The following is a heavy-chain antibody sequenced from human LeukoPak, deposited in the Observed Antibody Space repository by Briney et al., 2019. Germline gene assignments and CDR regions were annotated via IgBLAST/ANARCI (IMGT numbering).Heavy chain of an antibody. Sequence: ASVKVSCKVSGYTLTELSMHWVRQAPGKGLEWMGGFDPEDGETIYAQKFQGRVTMTRDTSTSTVYMELSSLRSEDTAVYYCARGNYDILTGYYNGVFWDYWGQGTLVTVSS. CDR1: GYTLTELS. CDR2: FDPEDGET. D-gene: IGHD3-9*01. V-gene: IGHV1-24*01. J-gene: IGHJ4*02. CDR3: ARGNYDILTGYYNGVFWDY.